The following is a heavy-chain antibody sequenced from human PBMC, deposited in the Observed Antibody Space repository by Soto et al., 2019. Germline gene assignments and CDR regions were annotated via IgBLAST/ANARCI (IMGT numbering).Heavy chain of an antibody. J-gene: IGHJ4*02. Sequence: GGSLRLSCAASGFTFSSYGMHWVRQAPGKGLEWVAVISYDGSNKYYADSVKGRFTISRDNSKNTLYLQMNSLRAEDTAVYYCARRRYGSGSYYNDYWGQGTLVTVSS. CDR1: GFTFSSYG. V-gene: IGHV3-30*03. CDR3: ARRRYGSGSYYNDY. D-gene: IGHD3-10*01. CDR2: ISYDGSNK.